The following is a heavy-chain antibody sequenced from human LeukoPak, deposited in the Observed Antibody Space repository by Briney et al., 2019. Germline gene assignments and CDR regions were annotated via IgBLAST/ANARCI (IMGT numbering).Heavy chain of an antibody. CDR2: ISWNSGSM. CDR1: GFTFDDYA. V-gene: IGHV3-9*01. Sequence: AGGSLRLSCTASGFTFDDYAMHWVRQAPGKGLEWVSGISWNSGSMDYAGSVKGRFTISRDNAKNSLYLQMNSLRAEDTAFYYCAKDKAQCELRYFDHWGQGTLVTVSS. D-gene: IGHD1-26*01. CDR3: AKDKAQCELRYFDH. J-gene: IGHJ4*02.